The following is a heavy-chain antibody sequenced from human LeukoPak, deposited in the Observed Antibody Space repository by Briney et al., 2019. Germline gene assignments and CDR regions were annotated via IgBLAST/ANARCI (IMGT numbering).Heavy chain of an antibody. J-gene: IGHJ4*02. CDR3: ARGSYYYDSSGYYVVDDY. V-gene: IGHV4-4*08. CDR2: ISNTGST. D-gene: IGHD3-22*01. Sequence: SETLSLTCTVSGGSITYFYWNWIRQSPEKGLEWIGYISNTGSTNYNPSLKSRVAISVDTSKNQFSLKLSSVTAADTAVYYCARGSYYYDSSGYYVVDDYWGQGTLVTVSS. CDR1: GGSITYFY.